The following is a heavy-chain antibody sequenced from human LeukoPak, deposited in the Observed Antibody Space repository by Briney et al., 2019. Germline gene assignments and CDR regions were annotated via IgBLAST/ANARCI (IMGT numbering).Heavy chain of an antibody. CDR2: IYYSGST. CDR3: ARSLKHIVVVTAISGAFDI. D-gene: IGHD2-21*02. J-gene: IGHJ3*02. Sequence: PGGSLRLSCAASGFTFSSYAMSWVRQPPGKGLEWIGYIYYSGSTNYNPSLKSRVTISVDTSKNQFSLKLSSVTAADTAVYYCARSLKHIVVVTAISGAFDIWGQGTMVTVSS. CDR1: GFTFSSYA. V-gene: IGHV4-59*01.